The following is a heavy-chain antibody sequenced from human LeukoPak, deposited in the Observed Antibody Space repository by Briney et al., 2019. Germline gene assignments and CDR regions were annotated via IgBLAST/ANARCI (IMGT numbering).Heavy chain of an antibody. D-gene: IGHD3-22*01. Sequence: HSGGSLRLSCAASGFIFSSYAMSWVRQAPGKGLEWVSGLSRSGGTTYYADSVKGRFTISRDNSKNTLYLQMNSLRAEDTAVYYCAKVTGYMIEDYFDYWGQGTLVTVSS. J-gene: IGHJ4*02. CDR1: GFIFSSYA. V-gene: IGHV3-23*01. CDR3: AKVTGYMIEDYFDY. CDR2: LSRSGGTT.